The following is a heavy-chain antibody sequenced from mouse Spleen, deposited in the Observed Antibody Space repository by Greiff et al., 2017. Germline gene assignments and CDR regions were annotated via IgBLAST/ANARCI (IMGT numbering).Heavy chain of an antibody. Sequence: EVQRVESGGGLVKPGGSLKLSCAASGFTFSSYAMSWVRQTPEQRLEWVATISSGGSYTYYPDSVKGRFTISRDNAKNTLYLQMSSLRSEDTAMYYCARRIYYGSSYYWYFDVWGAGTTVTVSS. J-gene: IGHJ1*01. V-gene: IGHV5-9-3*01. D-gene: IGHD1-1*01. CDR2: ISSGGSYT. CDR1: GFTFSSYA. CDR3: ARRIYYGSSYYWYFDV.